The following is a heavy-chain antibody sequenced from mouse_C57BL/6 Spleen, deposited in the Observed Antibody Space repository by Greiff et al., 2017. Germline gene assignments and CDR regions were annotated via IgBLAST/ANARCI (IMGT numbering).Heavy chain of an antibody. V-gene: IGHV5-6*01. CDR2: ISSGGSYT. D-gene: IGHD1-1*01. CDR1: GFTFSSYG. J-gene: IGHJ1*03. Sequence: EVMLVESGGDLVKPGGSLKLSCAASGFTFSSYGMSWVRQTPDKRLEWVATISSGGSYTYYPDSVKGRFTISRDNAKNTLYLQMSSLKSEDTAMYYCARGYGSSYWYCDVWGTGTTVTVSS. CDR3: ARGYGSSYWYCDV.